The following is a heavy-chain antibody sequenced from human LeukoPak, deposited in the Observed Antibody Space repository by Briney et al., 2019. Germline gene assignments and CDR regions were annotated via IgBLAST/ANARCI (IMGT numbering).Heavy chain of an antibody. CDR1: GFTFSSYW. J-gene: IGHJ3*02. Sequence: PGGSLRLSCAASGFTFSSYWMSWVRQAPGKGLEWVANLRQDGSETYYVDSVKGRFTISRDNAKNSLYLQMNSLRAEDTAVYYCARPLGWRDAFDIWGQGTMVTVFS. CDR2: LRQDGSET. CDR3: ARPLGWRDAFDI. V-gene: IGHV3-7*01. D-gene: IGHD7-27*01.